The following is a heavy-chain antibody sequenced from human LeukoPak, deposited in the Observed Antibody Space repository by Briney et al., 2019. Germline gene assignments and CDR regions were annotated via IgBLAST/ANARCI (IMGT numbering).Heavy chain of an antibody. CDR3: ARANRVPLYYFDY. CDR1: GGSISSGSYY. D-gene: IGHD1-14*01. J-gene: IGHJ4*02. CDR2: IYTSGSS. V-gene: IGHV4-61*02. Sequence: SETLSLTCTVSGGSISSGSYYWTWIRQPAGKGLELIGRIYTSGSSSYNPSLKSRVTISVDTSKNQFSLKLSSVTAADTAVYYCARANRVPLYYFDYWGQGTLVTVSS.